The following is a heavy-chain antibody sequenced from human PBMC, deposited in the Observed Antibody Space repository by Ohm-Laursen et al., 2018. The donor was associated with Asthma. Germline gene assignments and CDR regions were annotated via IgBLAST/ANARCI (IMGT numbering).Heavy chain of an antibody. CDR2: IYYSGST. J-gene: IGHJ6*02. D-gene: IGHD3-10*01. CDR3: ARDLGRTRNYYGSGSYQDYYYYGMDV. Sequence: TRSLTCSVSGGSISSGGYYWSWIRQHPGKGLEWIGYIYYSGSTYYNPSLKSRVTISVDTSKNQFSLKLSSVTAADTAVYYCARDLGRTRNYYGSGSYQDYYYYGMDVWGQGTTVTVSS. CDR1: GGSISSGGYY. V-gene: IGHV4-31*03.